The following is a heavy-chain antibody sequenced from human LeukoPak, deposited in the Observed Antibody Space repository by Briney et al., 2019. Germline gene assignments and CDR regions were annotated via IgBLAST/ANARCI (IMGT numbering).Heavy chain of an antibody. CDR3: GRVNYYGSGSSPGGFDY. J-gene: IGHJ4*02. D-gene: IGHD3-10*01. CDR2: ISSSGSTI. V-gene: IGHV3-48*04. CDR1: GFTFTSYW. Sequence: GGSLRLSCAASGFTFTSYWMHWVRQAPGKGLEWVSYISSSGSTIYYADSVKGRFTISRDNAKNSLYLQMNSLRAEDTAVYYCGRVNYYGSGSSPGGFDYWGQGTLVTVSS.